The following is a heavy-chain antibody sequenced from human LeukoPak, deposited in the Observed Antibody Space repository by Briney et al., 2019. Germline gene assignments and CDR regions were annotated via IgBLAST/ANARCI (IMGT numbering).Heavy chain of an antibody. Sequence: GGSLRLSCAASGFTFSAYGMHWVRQAPGKGLEWVAVISYDGSTQYYTDSLKGRFTISRGNSKNTLYLQMDSLRAGDTAVYHCVTVHKYPTPSSGHAFDVWGQGTTVTVSS. CDR3: VTVHKYPTPSSGHAFDV. J-gene: IGHJ3*01. CDR1: GFTFSAYG. CDR2: ISYDGSTQ. V-gene: IGHV3-30*03. D-gene: IGHD3-22*01.